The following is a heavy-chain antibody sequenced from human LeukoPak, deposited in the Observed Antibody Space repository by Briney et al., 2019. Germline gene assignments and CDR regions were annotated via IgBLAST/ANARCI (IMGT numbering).Heavy chain of an antibody. Sequence: SETLSLTCTVSGGSISSYYWSWIRQPPGKGLEWIGYIYYSGSTYYNPSLKSRVTISVDTSKNQFSLKLSSVTAADTAVYYCARDAVAGGFDYWGQGTLVTVSS. CDR1: GGSISSYY. D-gene: IGHD6-19*01. J-gene: IGHJ4*02. V-gene: IGHV4-59*12. CDR2: IYYSGST. CDR3: ARDAVAGGFDY.